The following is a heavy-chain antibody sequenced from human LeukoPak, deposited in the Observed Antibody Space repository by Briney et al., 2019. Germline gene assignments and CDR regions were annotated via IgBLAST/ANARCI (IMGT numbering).Heavy chain of an antibody. CDR3: ARLRRNSDRSGFYYYYDN. CDR2: INTVASYI. CDR1: GFTFSSYS. V-gene: IGHV3-21*01. Sequence: GGSRRLSCAASGFTFSSYSFNWVRQAPGKGLEWVSSINTVASYIYYADSVRGRFTISRDNAENSLWLQMNGLRAEDSAVYYCARLRRNSDRSGFYYYYDNWGQGTLVTVSS. J-gene: IGHJ4*02. D-gene: IGHD3-22*01.